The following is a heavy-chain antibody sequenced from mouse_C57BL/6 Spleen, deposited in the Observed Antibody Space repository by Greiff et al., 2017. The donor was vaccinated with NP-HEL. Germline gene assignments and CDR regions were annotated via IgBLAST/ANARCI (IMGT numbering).Heavy chain of an antibody. CDR2: FHPYNDDT. D-gene: IGHD2-4*01. Sequence: VQLKESGAELVKPGASVKMSCKASGYTFTTYPIEWMKQNHGKSLEWIGNFHPYNDDTKYNEKFKGKATLTVEKSSSTVYLELSRLTSDDYAVYYCARAGDYDEGGYYAMEYWGQGTSVTVSS. CDR3: ARAGDYDEGGYYAMEY. V-gene: IGHV1-47*01. J-gene: IGHJ4*01. CDR1: GYTFTTYP.